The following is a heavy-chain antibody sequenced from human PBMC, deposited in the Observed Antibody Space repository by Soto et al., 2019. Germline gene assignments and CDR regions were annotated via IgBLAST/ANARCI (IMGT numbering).Heavy chain of an antibody. D-gene: IGHD3-16*01. J-gene: IGHJ6*02. CDR2: TNHIGST. Sequence: ESLSLTCAVYVGSFSGYYGGWIRQPPGKGLEWIGETNHIGSTNYNTSLKTRAPISVDTSKPQLSLNLPSWPLPDPAAYSCGRGERGPTYYYYFYGMDVWGQGTTVTVSS. V-gene: IGHV4-34*01. CDR3: GRGERGPTYYYYFYGMDV. CDR1: VGSFSGYY.